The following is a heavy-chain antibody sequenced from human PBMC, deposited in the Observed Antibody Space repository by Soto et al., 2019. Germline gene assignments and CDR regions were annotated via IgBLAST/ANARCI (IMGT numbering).Heavy chain of an antibody. Sequence: QVQLVQSGAEVKKPGASVKVSCKASGYTFTSYYMHWVRQAPGQGLEWMGIINPSGGSTSYAQKFQGRVTMTRSTSASTVYMELSSMRSGDTAVYYCARTEWLFRYFDYWGQGTLVTVSS. J-gene: IGHJ4*02. CDR2: INPSGGST. CDR3: ARTEWLFRYFDY. CDR1: GYTFTSYY. D-gene: IGHD3-3*01. V-gene: IGHV1-46*03.